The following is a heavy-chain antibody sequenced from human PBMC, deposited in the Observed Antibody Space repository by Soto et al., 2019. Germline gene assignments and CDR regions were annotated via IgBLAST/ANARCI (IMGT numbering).Heavy chain of an antibody. V-gene: IGHV3-74*01. CDR2: INSEGRIT. Sequence: LRLSCAASGFTFSNYWMHWVRQAPGKGLVWVSRINSEGRITNYAGSVKGRFTISRDNAKDTLYLQMNSLRVEDTAVYYCVRVSVGAYDFGYWGQGTLVTVSS. J-gene: IGHJ4*02. D-gene: IGHD5-12*01. CDR3: VRVSVGAYDFGY. CDR1: GFTFSNYW.